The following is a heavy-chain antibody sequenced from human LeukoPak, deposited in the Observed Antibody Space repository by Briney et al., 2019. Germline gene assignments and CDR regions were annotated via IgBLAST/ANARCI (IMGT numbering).Heavy chain of an antibody. CDR1: GFSFSSSD. Sequence: GGSLRLSCVASGFSFSSSDMNWVRQAPGKGLEWVAVISYDGSNKYYADSVKGRFTISRDNSKNTLYLQMNSLRAEDTAVYYCAKDIVVVPAAVTYYYYGMDVWGQGTTVTVSS. J-gene: IGHJ6*02. CDR3: AKDIVVVPAAVTYYYYGMDV. V-gene: IGHV3-30*18. CDR2: ISYDGSNK. D-gene: IGHD2-2*01.